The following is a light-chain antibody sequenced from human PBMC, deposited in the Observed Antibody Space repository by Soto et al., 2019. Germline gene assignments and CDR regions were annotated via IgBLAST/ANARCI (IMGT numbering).Light chain of an antibody. CDR1: QSVSSSY. V-gene: IGKV3-20*01. J-gene: IGKJ4*01. Sequence: EIVLTQSPGTLSLSPGERATLSCRASQSVSSSYLAWYQQKPGQAPRLLFYDATSRATGMPDWFSGSGSGTDVSTTISSLEPEDCAVNYCQHYDSSYLTFGGGTKVEIK. CDR2: DAT. CDR3: QHYDSSYLT.